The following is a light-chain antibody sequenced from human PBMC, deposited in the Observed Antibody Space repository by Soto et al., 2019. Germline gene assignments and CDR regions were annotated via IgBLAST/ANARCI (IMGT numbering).Light chain of an antibody. Sequence: DIQMTQSPSTLSASVGDRVTITCRASQSISSWLAWYQQKPGKALKLLIYDASSLESGVPSRFSGSGSGTEFTPTISSLQPDDYATYYCQQYNSYSPVTFGPGTKVDIK. CDR3: QQYNSYSPVT. CDR2: DAS. J-gene: IGKJ3*01. V-gene: IGKV1-5*01. CDR1: QSISSW.